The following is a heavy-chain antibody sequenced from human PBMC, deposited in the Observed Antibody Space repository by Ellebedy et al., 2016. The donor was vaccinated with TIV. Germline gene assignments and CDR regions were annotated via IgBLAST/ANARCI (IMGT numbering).Heavy chain of an antibody. Sequence: AASVKVSCKASGYTFNTYGIGWVRQAPGQGLEWMGWINAYNGNTNYSQNFQGRLSMTMDTPTRTAYMELKSLRYDDTAVYYCARRVVVVEHSWLDPWGQGTLVTVSS. J-gene: IGHJ5*02. CDR1: GYTFNTYG. CDR2: INAYNGNT. CDR3: ARRVVVVEHSWLDP. D-gene: IGHD2-15*01. V-gene: IGHV1-18*01.